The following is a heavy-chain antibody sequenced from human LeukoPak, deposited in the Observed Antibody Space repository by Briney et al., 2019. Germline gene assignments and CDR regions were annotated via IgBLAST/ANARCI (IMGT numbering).Heavy chain of an antibody. D-gene: IGHD6-19*01. CDR3: ARDSPYSSGWYNWFDP. V-gene: IGHV3-48*03. CDR1: GFTFSSYE. Sequence: QPGRSLRLSCAASGFTFSSYEMNWVRQAPGKGLEWVSYISSSGSTIYYADSVKGRFTISRDNAKNSLYLQMNSLRAEDTAVYYCARDSPYSSGWYNWFDPWGQGTLVTVSS. CDR2: ISSSGSTI. J-gene: IGHJ5*02.